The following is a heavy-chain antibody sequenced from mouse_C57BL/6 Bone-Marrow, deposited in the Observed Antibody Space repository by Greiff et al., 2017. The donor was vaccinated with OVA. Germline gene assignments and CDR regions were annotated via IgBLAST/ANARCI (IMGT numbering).Heavy chain of an antibody. CDR2: IRNKANGYTT. CDR1: GFTFTDYY. Sequence: EVHLVESGGGLVQPGGSLSLSCAASGFTFTDYYMSWVRQPPGKALEWLGFIRNKANGYTTEYSASVKGRFTISRDNSQSILYLQMNALRAEDSATYYCASLRWYFDVWGTGTTVTVSS. CDR3: ASLRWYFDV. V-gene: IGHV7-3*01. J-gene: IGHJ1*03.